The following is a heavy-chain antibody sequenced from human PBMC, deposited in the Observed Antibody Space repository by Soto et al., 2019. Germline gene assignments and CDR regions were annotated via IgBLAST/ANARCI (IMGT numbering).Heavy chain of an antibody. J-gene: IGHJ4*02. CDR3: ARGAGYGDYGGY. CDR1: GFSLRGYS. D-gene: IGHD4-17*01. Sequence: EVQLVESGGGLVQPGRSLRLSCEASGFSLRGYSMSWVRQAPGKGLEWVSYISGTGSSIYADSVKGRFIISMDNAKNSVYLQMNSLGDDDTAVYYCARGAGYGDYGGYWGQGTLVTVSS. CDR2: ISGTGSSI. V-gene: IGHV3-48*02.